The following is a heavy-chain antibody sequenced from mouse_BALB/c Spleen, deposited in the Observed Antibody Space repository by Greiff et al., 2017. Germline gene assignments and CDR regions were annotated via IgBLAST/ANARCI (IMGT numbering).Heavy chain of an antibody. V-gene: IGHV3-2*02. CDR3: ARDYYGSEPY. CDR2: ISYSGST. Sequence: EVQLQQSGPGLVKPSQSLSLTCTVTGYSITSDYAWNWIRQFPGNKLEWMGYISYSGSTSYNPSLKSRIPITRDTSKNQFFLQLNSVTTEDTATYYCARDYYGSEPYWGQGTLVTVSA. D-gene: IGHD1-1*01. J-gene: IGHJ3*01. CDR1: GYSITSDYA.